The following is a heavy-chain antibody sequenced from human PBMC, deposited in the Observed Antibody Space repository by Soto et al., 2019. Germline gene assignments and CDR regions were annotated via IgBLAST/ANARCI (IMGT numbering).Heavy chain of an antibody. V-gene: IGHV1-18*01. CDR1: GYIFISYG. J-gene: IGHJ5*02. D-gene: IGHD1-7*01. CDR2: ISAYNGNT. Sequence: QVQLVQSGAEVKKPGASVKVSCKASGYIFISYGISWVRQAPGQGLEWMGWISAYNGNTNYAQKLQGRVTMTTDTSTSTAYMELRSLRSDDTAVYYCARVRGYNWNYNWFDPWGQGTLVTVSS. CDR3: ARVRGYNWNYNWFDP.